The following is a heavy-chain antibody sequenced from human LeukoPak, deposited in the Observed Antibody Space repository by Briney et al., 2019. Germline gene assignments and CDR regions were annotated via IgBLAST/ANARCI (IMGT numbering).Heavy chain of an antibody. J-gene: IGHJ4*02. CDR3: ARDLGSTSGWFDY. V-gene: IGHV4-4*07. Sequence: SETLSLTCTVSRGSVSSDYWSWIRQPAGKGLEWIGRIYTSGSTDYNPSLKSRVSISVDTSKNQISLELTSVTAADTAVYYCARDLGSTSGWFDYWGQGTLVTVSS. CDR2: IYTSGST. D-gene: IGHD6-19*01. CDR1: RGSVSSDY.